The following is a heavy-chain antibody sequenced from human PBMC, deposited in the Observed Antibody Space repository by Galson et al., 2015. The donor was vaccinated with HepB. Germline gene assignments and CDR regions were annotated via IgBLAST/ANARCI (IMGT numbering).Heavy chain of an antibody. J-gene: IGHJ4*02. CDR1: GFTVSSNH. CDR3: ARESTRSRELRY. D-gene: IGHD1-26*01. CDR2: IYSGGST. V-gene: IGHV3-66*02. Sequence: SLRLSCAASGFTVSSNHMSWVRQAPGKGLEWVSVIYSGGSTYYADSVKGRFTISRDNSKNTLYLQMNSLRAEDTAVYYCARESTRSRELRYWGQGTLVTVSS.